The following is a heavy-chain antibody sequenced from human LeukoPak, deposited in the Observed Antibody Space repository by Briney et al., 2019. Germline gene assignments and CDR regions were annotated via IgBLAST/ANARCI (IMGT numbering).Heavy chain of an antibody. CDR1: GGSFSGYY. Sequence: SETLSLTCAVYGGSFSGYYWSWIRQPPGKGLEWIGRIYTSGSTNYNPSLKSRVTMSVDTSKNQFSLRLNSVTAADTAVYYCARDLYSGSYLNWFDPWGQGTLVTVSS. D-gene: IGHD1-26*01. V-gene: IGHV4-4*07. J-gene: IGHJ5*02. CDR2: IYTSGST. CDR3: ARDLYSGSYLNWFDP.